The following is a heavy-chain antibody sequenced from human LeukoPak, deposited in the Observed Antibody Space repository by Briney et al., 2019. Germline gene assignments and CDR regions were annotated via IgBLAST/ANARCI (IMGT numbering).Heavy chain of an antibody. CDR1: GFPCSNYW. D-gene: IGHD2-2*01. V-gene: IGHV3-7*01. Sequence: GGSLLLSCAASGFPCSNYWMSWVRLLPGKGLEWVANIKQDGSEKYYVDSVKGRFTISRDSAKNSLYLQMNSLRAEDTAVYYCARGPLGFCSTNICPFDYGGQGTLVTVSS. J-gene: IGHJ4*02. CDR3: ARGPLGFCSTNICPFDY. CDR2: IKQDGSEK.